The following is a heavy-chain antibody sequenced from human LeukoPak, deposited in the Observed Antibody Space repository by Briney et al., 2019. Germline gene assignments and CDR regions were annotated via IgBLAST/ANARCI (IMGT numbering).Heavy chain of an antibody. D-gene: IGHD6-19*01. CDR3: ARGGTTVAGTFWFDP. CDR1: GGSIGSGNW. CDR2: IYHSGST. J-gene: IGHJ5*02. Sequence: SETLSLTCAVSGGSIGSGNWWSWVRQPPGTGLEWIGEIYHSGSTNYNSSLESRVTISVDKSRNQFSLNLSSVTAADTAMYYCARGGTTVAGTFWFDPWGQGTLVTVSS. V-gene: IGHV4-4*02.